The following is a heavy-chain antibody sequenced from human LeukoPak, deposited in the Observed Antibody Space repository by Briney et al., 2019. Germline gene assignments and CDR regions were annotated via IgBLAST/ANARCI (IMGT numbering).Heavy chain of an antibody. J-gene: IGHJ3*02. CDR3: ARDIKGQYQDAFDI. CDR2: ISSSSSYI. CDR1: GFPFSSYS. V-gene: IGHV3-21*01. Sequence: PGGSLRLSCAASGFPFSSYSMNWVRQATGKGLEWVSSISSSSSYIYYADSVKGRFTISRDNAKNSVYLQMNSLRAEDTAVYYCARDIKGQYQDAFDIWGQGTMVTVSS. D-gene: IGHD2-2*01.